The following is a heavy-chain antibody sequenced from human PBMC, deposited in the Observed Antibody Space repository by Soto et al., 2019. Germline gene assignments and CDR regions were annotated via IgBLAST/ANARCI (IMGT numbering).Heavy chain of an antibody. CDR3: AKGAFWSGNYGMDV. J-gene: IGHJ6*02. V-gene: IGHV3-9*01. D-gene: IGHD3-3*01. Sequence: PGGSLRLSCAASRFTFDDYAMHWVRQAPGKGLEWVSGISWNSGSIGYADSVKGRFTISRDNAKNSLYLQMNSLRAEDTALYYCAKGAFWSGNYGMDVWGQGTTVTVSS. CDR2: ISWNSGSI. CDR1: RFTFDDYA.